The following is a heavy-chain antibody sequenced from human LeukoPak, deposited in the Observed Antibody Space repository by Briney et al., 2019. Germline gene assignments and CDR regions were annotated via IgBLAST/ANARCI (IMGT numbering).Heavy chain of an antibody. D-gene: IGHD3-10*01. CDR1: GFALSSYW. Sequence: GGSLRLSCAASGFALSSYWMHWVHQAPGKGLVWVSLINSDGSNTLYADSVKGRFTISRDTAKNTLSLEMNRLTADDTAVYYCARAGSGSSYDCWGQGTLVTVSS. V-gene: IGHV3-74*01. J-gene: IGHJ4*02. CDR2: INSDGSNT. CDR3: ARAGSGSSYDC.